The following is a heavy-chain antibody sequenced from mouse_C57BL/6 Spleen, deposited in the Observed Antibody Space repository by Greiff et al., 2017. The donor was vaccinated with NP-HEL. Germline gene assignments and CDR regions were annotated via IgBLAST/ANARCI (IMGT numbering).Heavy chain of an antibody. J-gene: IGHJ4*01. D-gene: IGHD1-1*01. CDR3: ARMKMDYGSSYDAMDY. Sequence: VKLMESGPGILQPSQTLSLTCSFSGFSLSTFGMGVGWIRQPSGKGLEWLAHIWWDDDKYYNPALKSRLTISKDTSKNQVFLKIANVYTADTATYYCARMKMDYGSSYDAMDYWGQGTSVTVSS. CDR1: GFSLSTFGMG. V-gene: IGHV8-8*01. CDR2: IWWDDDK.